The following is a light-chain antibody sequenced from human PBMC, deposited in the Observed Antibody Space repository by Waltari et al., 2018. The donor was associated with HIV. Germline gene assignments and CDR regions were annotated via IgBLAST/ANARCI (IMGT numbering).Light chain of an antibody. CDR3: SSYTTSSTWV. CDR1: SSDVGGYTY. J-gene: IGLJ3*02. CDR2: EVS. V-gene: IGLV2-14*01. Sequence: QSDLTQPASVSGSPGQSITISCTGTSSDVGGYTYVSWYLQQPGKAPKLLISEVSNRPSGVSNRFSGSKSGNTASLTISGLQAEDEADYYCSSYTTSSTWVFGGGTKLTVL.